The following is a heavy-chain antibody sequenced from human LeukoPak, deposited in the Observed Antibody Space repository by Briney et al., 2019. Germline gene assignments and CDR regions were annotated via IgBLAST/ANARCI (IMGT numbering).Heavy chain of an antibody. Sequence: GGSLRLSCAASGFTFSDYYMSWIRQTPGKGLEWVSYISSSGSTIYYADSVKGRFTISRDNAKNSLYLQMNSLRAEDTAVYYCARWYDFWSRLDYWGQGTLVTVSS. D-gene: IGHD3-3*01. CDR2: ISSSGSTI. J-gene: IGHJ4*02. CDR3: ARWYDFWSRLDY. CDR1: GFTFSDYY. V-gene: IGHV3-11*04.